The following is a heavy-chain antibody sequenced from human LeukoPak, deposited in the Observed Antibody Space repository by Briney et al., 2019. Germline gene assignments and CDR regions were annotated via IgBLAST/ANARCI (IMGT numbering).Heavy chain of an antibody. CDR3: TRRLSNGATLNYFDY. CDR1: GGSISSYY. Sequence: SETLSLTCSVSGGSISSYYWSWIRQTPGKGLEWIGNIFDSGDTNYNPSLQSRVTISVDTSKKQFSLKLRSVTAADTAVYYCTRRLSNGATLNYFDYWGQGTLVTVSS. D-gene: IGHD4/OR15-4a*01. J-gene: IGHJ4*02. V-gene: IGHV4-59*08. CDR2: IFDSGDT.